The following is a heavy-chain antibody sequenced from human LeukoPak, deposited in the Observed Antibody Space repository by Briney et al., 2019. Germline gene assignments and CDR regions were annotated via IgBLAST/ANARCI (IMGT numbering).Heavy chain of an antibody. CDR3: ARVVFYSTVEDFWSGYLLYNWFDP. CDR1: GGSFSGYY. CDR2: IYTSGST. V-gene: IGHV4-59*10. Sequence: SETLSLTCAVYGGSFSGYYWSWIRQPAGKGLEWIGRIYTSGSTNYNPSLKSRVTMSVDTSKNQFSLKLSSVTAADTAVYYCARVVFYSTVEDFWSGYLLYNWFDPWGQGTLVTVSS. D-gene: IGHD3-3*01. J-gene: IGHJ5*02.